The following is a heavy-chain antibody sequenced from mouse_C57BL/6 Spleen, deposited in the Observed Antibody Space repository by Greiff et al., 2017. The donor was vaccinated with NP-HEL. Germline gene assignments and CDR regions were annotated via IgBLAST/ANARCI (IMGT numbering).Heavy chain of an antibody. CDR1: GFTFSSYG. D-gene: IGHD2-5*01. CDR3: ARDYSNSPWFAY. Sequence: EVKLVESGGDLVKPGGSLKLSCAASGFTFSSYGMSWVRQTPDKRLEWVATISSGGSYTYYPDSVKGRFTISRDNAKNTLYLQMSSLKSEDTAMYYCARDYSNSPWFAYWGQGTLVTVSA. J-gene: IGHJ3*01. CDR2: ISSGGSYT. V-gene: IGHV5-6*01.